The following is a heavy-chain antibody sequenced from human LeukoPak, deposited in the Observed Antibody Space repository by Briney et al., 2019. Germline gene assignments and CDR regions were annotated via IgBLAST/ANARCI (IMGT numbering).Heavy chain of an antibody. D-gene: IGHD5-24*01. CDR2: LSPDESTT. CDR3: VRGTYGYNYGYLDY. Sequence: GGSLRLSCAASGFTFSSYWMHWVRQAPGKGLLWVSRLSPDESTTAYADSVKGRFTISRDNAKNTLYLQMNSLRAEDTAVYYCVRGTYGYNYGYLDYWGRGTLVTVSS. CDR1: GFTFSSYW. J-gene: IGHJ4*02. V-gene: IGHV3-74*01.